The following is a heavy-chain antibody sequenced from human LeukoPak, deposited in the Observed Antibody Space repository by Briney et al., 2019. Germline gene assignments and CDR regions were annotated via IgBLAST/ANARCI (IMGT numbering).Heavy chain of an antibody. CDR2: ISSSSSYI. D-gene: IGHD3-3*01. Sequence: GGSLRLSCAASGFTFSSYSMNWVRQAPGEGLEWVSSISSSSSYIYYADSVKGRFTISRDNAKNSLYLQMNSLRAEDTAVYYCARRNYDFGVYDPWGQGTLVTASS. CDR3: ARRNYDFGVYDP. J-gene: IGHJ5*02. CDR1: GFTFSSYS. V-gene: IGHV3-21*01.